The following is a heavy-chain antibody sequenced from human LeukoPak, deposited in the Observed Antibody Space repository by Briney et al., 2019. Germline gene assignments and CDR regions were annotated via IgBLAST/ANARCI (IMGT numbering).Heavy chain of an antibody. V-gene: IGHV4-38-2*01. D-gene: IGHD4-17*01. Sequence: PSETLSLTCAVSGYSISRGSYWGWIRQPPGKGLEWIGSTYRSGSTYYNPSLKTRVTISVDTSKNQFSLKLSSVTAADTAVYYCARAPYDYGDYDYWGQGTLVTVSS. J-gene: IGHJ4*02. CDR1: GYSISRGSY. CDR3: ARAPYDYGDYDY. CDR2: TYRSGST.